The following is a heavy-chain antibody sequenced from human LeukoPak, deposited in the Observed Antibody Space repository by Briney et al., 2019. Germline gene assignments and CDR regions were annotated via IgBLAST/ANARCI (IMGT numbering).Heavy chain of an antibody. Sequence: GGSLRLSCAASGFTFGSYAMSWVRQAPGKGLEWVAVISYDGSNKYYADSVKGRFTISRDNSKNTLYLQMNSLRAEDTAVYYCAKEYYDFWSASRYYYYYGMDVWGQGTTVTVSS. D-gene: IGHD3-3*01. V-gene: IGHV3-30*18. CDR3: AKEYYDFWSASRYYYYYGMDV. CDR1: GFTFGSYA. CDR2: ISYDGSNK. J-gene: IGHJ6*02.